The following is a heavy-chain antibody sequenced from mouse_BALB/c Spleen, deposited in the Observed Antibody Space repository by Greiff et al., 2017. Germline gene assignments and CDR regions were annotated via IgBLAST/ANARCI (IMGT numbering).Heavy chain of an antibody. CDR2: ISSGGSYT. V-gene: IGHV5-9-3*01. CDR1: GFTFSSYA. CDR3: ARTGRGYFDV. J-gene: IGHJ1*01. Sequence: DVKLVKSGGGLVKPGGSLKLSCAASGFTFSSYAMSWVRQTPEKRLEWVATISSGGSYTYYPDSVKGRFTISRDNAKNTLYLQMSSLRSEDTAMYYCARTGRGYFDVWGAGTTVTVSS.